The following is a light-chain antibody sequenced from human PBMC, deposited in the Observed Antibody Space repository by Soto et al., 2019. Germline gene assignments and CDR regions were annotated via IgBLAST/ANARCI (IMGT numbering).Light chain of an antibody. CDR2: DVR. J-gene: IGLJ1*01. CDR3: SSDTSSPSVKDV. CDR1: SSDVGGWDL. V-gene: IGLV2-14*03. Sequence: QSALTQPASVSGSPGQSIVISCTGTSSDVGGWDLVSWYQQQPGKAPKLMIYDVRVRPSGVSSRFSGSKAGNTASLTISGLGAADEGDYYGSSDTSSPSVKDVFGTGTKLTGL.